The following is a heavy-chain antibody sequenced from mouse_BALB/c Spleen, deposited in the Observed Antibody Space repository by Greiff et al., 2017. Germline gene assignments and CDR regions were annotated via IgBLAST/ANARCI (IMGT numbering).Heavy chain of an antibody. D-gene: IGHD2-14*01. J-gene: IGHJ3*01. Sequence: EVQVVESGGDLVKPGGSLKLSCAASGFTFSSYGMSWVRQTPDKRLEWVATISSGGGYTYYPDSVKGRFTISRDNAKNTLYLQMSSLKSEDTAMYYCARQGAIGTWFAYWGQGTLVTVSA. CDR3: ARQGAIGTWFAY. CDR2: ISSGGGYT. V-gene: IGHV5-6*01. CDR1: GFTFSSYG.